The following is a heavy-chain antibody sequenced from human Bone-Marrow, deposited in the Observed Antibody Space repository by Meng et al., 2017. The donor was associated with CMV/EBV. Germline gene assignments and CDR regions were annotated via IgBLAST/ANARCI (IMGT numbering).Heavy chain of an antibody. CDR2: IIPILGVA. CDR1: GGTFSRYT. CDR3: ARAGIVVVPAAMLPFDP. J-gene: IGHJ5*02. V-gene: IGHV1-69*02. Sequence: SVKVSCKASGGTFSRYTINWVRQAPGQGLEWMGRIIPILGVANNAQKFQGRVTITADKSTSTAYMELSSLRSEDTGVYYCARAGIVVVPAAMLPFDPWGQGTLVTVSS. D-gene: IGHD2-2*01.